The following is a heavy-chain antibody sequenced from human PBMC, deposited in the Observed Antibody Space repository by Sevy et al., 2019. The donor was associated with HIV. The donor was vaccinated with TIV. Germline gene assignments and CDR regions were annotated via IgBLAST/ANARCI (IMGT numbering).Heavy chain of an antibody. CDR2: ITGPAYGT. Sequence: GGSLRLSCAASGFTFSSYSLSSYSMNWVRQAPGKGLEWVSSITGPAYGTHYADSVKGRFTVSRDNSKNVLYLQMNSLRADDTAVYYCAKALNPALESMLQVNLPTLKGFDVWGQGTMVTVSS. CDR1: GFTFSSYS. D-gene: IGHD2-8*01. V-gene: IGHV3-23*01. CDR3: AKALNPALESMLQVNLPTLKGFDV. J-gene: IGHJ3*01.